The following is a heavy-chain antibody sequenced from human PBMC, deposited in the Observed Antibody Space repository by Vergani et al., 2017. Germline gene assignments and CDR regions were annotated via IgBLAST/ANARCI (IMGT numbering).Heavy chain of an antibody. CDR2: VDYNGNI. Sequence: QVQLPESGPGLVKPSESLSLTCTVSGGSLKYYFWSWIRQTPGKGLEWIGYVDYNGNINYRPSLKSRVTISLDTSKNEVSLKMRSVTAAATAVYFCARRSGTLGHDFDYWGPGTLVTVSS. CDR3: ARRSGTLGHDFDY. V-gene: IGHV4-59*12. J-gene: IGHJ4*02. CDR1: GGSLKYYF. D-gene: IGHD3-10*01.